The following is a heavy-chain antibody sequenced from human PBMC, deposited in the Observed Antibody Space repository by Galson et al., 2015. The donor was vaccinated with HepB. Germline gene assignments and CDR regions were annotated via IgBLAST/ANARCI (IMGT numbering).Heavy chain of an antibody. CDR1: GFTFSSYS. CDR2: ISSSSSTI. J-gene: IGHJ6*02. Sequence: SLRLSCAASGFTFSSYSMNWVRQAPGKGLEWVSCISSSSSTIYYADSVKGRFTISRDNAKNSLYLQMNSLRDEDTAVYYCASSYSNYYYYYGMDVWGQGTTVTVSS. CDR3: ASSYSNYYYYYGMDV. D-gene: IGHD4-11*01. V-gene: IGHV3-48*02.